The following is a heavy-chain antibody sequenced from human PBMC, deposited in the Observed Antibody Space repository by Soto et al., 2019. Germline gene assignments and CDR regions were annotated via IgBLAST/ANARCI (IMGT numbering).Heavy chain of an antibody. CDR2: IYYSGST. V-gene: IGHV4-39*01. J-gene: IGHJ6*02. Sequence: SETLSLTCTVSGGSISSSSYYWGWIRQPPGKGLEWIGSIYYSGSTYYNPSLKSRVTISVDTSKNQFSLKLSSVTAADTAVYYCASSPYYYDSSGTYYYGMDVWGQGTTVTVSS. CDR1: GGSISSSSYY. D-gene: IGHD3-22*01. CDR3: ASSPYYYDSSGTYYYGMDV.